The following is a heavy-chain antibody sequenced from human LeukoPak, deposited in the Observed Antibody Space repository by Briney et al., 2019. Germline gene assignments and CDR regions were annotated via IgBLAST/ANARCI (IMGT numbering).Heavy chain of an antibody. CDR2: SSSSSSYI. D-gene: IGHD6-13*01. CDR3: ARETAAAGHFDY. Sequence: GGSLRLSCAASGFTFSSYSMNWVRQAPGKGLEWVSSSSSSSSYIYYADSVKGRFTISRDNAKNSLYLQMNSLRAEDTAVYYCARETAAAGHFDYWGQGTLVTVSS. V-gene: IGHV3-21*01. CDR1: GFTFSSYS. J-gene: IGHJ4*02.